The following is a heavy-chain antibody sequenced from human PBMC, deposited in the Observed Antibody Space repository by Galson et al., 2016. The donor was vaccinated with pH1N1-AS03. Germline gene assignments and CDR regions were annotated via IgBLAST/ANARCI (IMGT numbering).Heavy chain of an antibody. Sequence: SLRLSCAGSGFTFSSHSMSWVRQAPGKGLEWISCITSSGGSGSTIYHADSVKGRFTISKDSPKNSVYLHMNGLRADDTAVYYCARDGGYSSGWIDFWGQGTLVSVSS. V-gene: IGHV3-48*04. CDR1: GFTFSSHS. D-gene: IGHD3-22*01. J-gene: IGHJ4*02. CDR3: ARDGGYSSGWIDF. CDR2: ITSSGGSGSTI.